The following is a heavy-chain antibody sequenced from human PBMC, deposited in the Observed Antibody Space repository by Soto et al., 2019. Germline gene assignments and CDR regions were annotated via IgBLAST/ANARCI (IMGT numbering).Heavy chain of an antibody. CDR1: GGSISRYY. V-gene: IGHV4-59*08. CDR2: IYYSGST. Sequence: PSETLSLTWTVSGGSISRYYWSWIRQPPGKGLEWIGYIYYSGSTNYNPSLKSRVTISVDTSKNQFSLKLSSVTAADTAVYYCARHEYCSGGSCYFPQDAFGIWGQGTMVTVSS. CDR3: ARHEYCSGGSCYFPQDAFGI. J-gene: IGHJ3*02. D-gene: IGHD2-15*01.